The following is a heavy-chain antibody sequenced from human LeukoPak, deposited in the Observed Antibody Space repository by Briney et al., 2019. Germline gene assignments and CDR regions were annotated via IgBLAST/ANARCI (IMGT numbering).Heavy chain of an antibody. CDR3: ARDSRELEVATAGAFDI. J-gene: IGHJ3*02. V-gene: IGHV1-69*05. CDR1: GGTFSSHA. D-gene: IGHD5-24*01. CDR2: IIPIFGTA. Sequence: SVKVSCKASGGTFSSHAISWVRQAPGQGLEWMGGIIPIFGTANYAQKFQGRVTITTDESTSTAYMELSSLRSEDTAVYYCARDSRELEVATAGAFDIWGQGTMVTVSS.